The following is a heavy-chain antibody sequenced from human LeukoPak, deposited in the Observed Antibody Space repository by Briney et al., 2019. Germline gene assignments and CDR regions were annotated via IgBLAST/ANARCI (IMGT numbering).Heavy chain of an antibody. CDR2: ISGSGGST. CDR1: GFTFSSYS. D-gene: IGHD3-9*01. Sequence: GGSLRLSCAASGFTFSSYSMSWVRQAPGKGLEWVSAISGSGGSTYYADSVKGRFTISRDNSKNTLYLQMNSLRAEDTAVYYCTRILTGYYDPIPHFDYWGQGTLVTVSS. V-gene: IGHV3-23*01. CDR3: TRILTGYYDPIPHFDY. J-gene: IGHJ4*02.